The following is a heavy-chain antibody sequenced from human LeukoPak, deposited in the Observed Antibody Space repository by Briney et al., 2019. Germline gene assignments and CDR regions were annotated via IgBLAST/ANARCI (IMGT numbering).Heavy chain of an antibody. J-gene: IGHJ2*01. CDR3: AKLRGDNWGYRYFDL. CDR2: ISGSGVGT. CDR1: GFTFSSYA. D-gene: IGHD7-27*01. Sequence: GGSLRLSCAASGFTFSSYAMNWVRQAPGKGLEWVSAISGSGVGTYYADSVRGRFTISRDNSKNTLYLQMNSLRAEDTAVYYCAKLRGDNWGYRYFDLWGRGTLVTVSS. V-gene: IGHV3-23*01.